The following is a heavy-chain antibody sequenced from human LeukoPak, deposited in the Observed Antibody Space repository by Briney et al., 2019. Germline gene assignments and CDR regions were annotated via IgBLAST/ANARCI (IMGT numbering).Heavy chain of an antibody. J-gene: IGHJ4*02. CDR1: GFTFSSYA. CDR2: ISGSGGST. V-gene: IGHV3-23*01. Sequence: GGSLRLSCAASGFTFSSYAMSWVRRAPGKGLEWVSAISGSGGSTYYADSVKGRFTISRDNSKNTLYLQMNSLRAEGTAVYYCARTYYYGSGSWNYFDYWGQGTLVTVSS. D-gene: IGHD3-10*01. CDR3: ARTYYYGSGSWNYFDY.